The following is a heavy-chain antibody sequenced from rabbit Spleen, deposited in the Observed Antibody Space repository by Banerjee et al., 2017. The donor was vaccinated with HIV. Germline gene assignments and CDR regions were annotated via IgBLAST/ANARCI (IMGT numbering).Heavy chain of an antibody. D-gene: IGHD1-1*01. CDR2: INTISGDT. V-gene: IGHV1S45*01. CDR1: GSDISSNA. J-gene: IGHJ4*01. Sequence: QEQLVESGGGLVQPEGSLTLTCKASGSDISSNAMCWVRQAPGKGLEWIACINTISGDTVYASWAKGPFTISKTSSTTVTLQMTSLTAADTATYFCARGDDTGGYKGYYLELWGPGTLVTVS. CDR3: ARGDDTGGYKGYYLEL.